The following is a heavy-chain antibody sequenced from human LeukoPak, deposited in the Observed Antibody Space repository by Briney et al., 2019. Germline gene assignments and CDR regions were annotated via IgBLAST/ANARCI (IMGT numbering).Heavy chain of an antibody. D-gene: IGHD3-22*01. CDR3: ARGSDSSGYSTFAY. Sequence: PETLSLTCTVSGGSISSYYWSWIRQPPGKGLEWIGYIYYSGSTNYNPSLKSRVTISVDTSKNQFSLKLSSVTAADTAVYYCARGSDSSGYSTFAYWGQGTLVTVSS. CDR2: IYYSGST. V-gene: IGHV4-59*01. J-gene: IGHJ4*02. CDR1: GGSISSYY.